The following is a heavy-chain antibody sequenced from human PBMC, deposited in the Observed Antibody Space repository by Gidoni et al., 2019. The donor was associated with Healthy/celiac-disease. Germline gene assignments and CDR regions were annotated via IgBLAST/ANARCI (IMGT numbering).Heavy chain of an antibody. CDR3: AKVRFPAWGEVSYPIFNWFDP. Sequence: VQLLESAGGFVQPGGSLRLSCAACGFPVSSYAMGWARQAPGNGLEWVSGIGGSGGSTYYADTVKGRFTISRDNSKNRLYLKMNSLRAEDTAVYDCAKVRFPAWGEVSYPIFNWFDPWGQGTLVTVSS. CDR2: IGGSGGST. CDR1: GFPVSSYA. J-gene: IGHJ5*02. D-gene: IGHD3-16*02. V-gene: IGHV3-23*01.